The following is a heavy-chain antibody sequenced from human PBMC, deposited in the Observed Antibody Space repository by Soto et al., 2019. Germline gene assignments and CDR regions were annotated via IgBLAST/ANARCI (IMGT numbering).Heavy chain of an antibody. D-gene: IGHD3-9*01. CDR3: ARDTYSEPSYY. CDR2: IIPIFGTA. V-gene: IGHV1-69*06. CDR1: RCSLSSYA. Sequence: GGSVKVSFKEFRCSLSSYAVSFVRQAPGQGLEWMGGIIPIFGTANYAQKFQGRVTITADKSTSTAYMELSRLRSEDTAVYYCARDTYSEPSYYWGQGTMVTVSS. J-gene: IGHJ4*02.